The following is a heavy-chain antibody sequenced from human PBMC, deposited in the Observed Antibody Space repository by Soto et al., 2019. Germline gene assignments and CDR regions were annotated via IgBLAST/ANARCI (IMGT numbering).Heavy chain of an antibody. J-gene: IGHJ4*02. CDR3: AKMSSREIFGVVIGKN. V-gene: IGHV3-23*01. D-gene: IGHD3-3*01. CDR1: GFTFSSYA. Sequence: GGSLRLSCAASGFTFSSYAMSWVRQAPGKGLEWVSAISGSGGSTYYADSVKGRFTISRDNSKNTLYLQMNSLRAEDTAVYYCAKMSSREIFGVVIGKNWGQGTLVTVSS. CDR2: ISGSGGST.